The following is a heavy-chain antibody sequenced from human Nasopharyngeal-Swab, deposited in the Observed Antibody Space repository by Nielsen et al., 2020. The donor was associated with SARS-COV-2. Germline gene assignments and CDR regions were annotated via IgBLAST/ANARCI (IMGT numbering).Heavy chain of an antibody. D-gene: IGHD2-2*01. CDR1: GYSFTSYW. CDR3: ASLPNPYQGWFDP. Sequence: GASLKISCKGSGYSFTSYWIGWVRQMPGKGLEWMGIIYPGDSDTRYSPSFQGQVTISADKSISTAYLQWSSLKASDTAMYYCASLPNPYQGWFDPWGQGTLVTVSS. CDR2: IYPGDSDT. V-gene: IGHV5-51*01. J-gene: IGHJ5*02.